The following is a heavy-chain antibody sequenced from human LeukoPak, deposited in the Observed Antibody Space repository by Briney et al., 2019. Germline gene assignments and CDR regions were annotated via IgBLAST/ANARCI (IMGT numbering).Heavy chain of an antibody. CDR1: GFTFSSYA. CDR3: ARDIEPAAPHGYFDY. D-gene: IGHD2-2*01. V-gene: IGHV3-30-3*01. J-gene: IGHJ4*02. Sequence: PGESLRLSCAASGFTFSSYAMHWVRQAPGKGLEWVAVISYDGSNKYYADSVKGRFTISRDNSKNTLYLQMNSLRAEDTAVYYCARDIEPAAPHGYFDYWGQGTLVTVSS. CDR2: ISYDGSNK.